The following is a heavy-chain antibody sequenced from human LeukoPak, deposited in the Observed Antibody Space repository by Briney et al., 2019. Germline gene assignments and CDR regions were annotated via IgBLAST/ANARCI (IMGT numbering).Heavy chain of an antibody. CDR2: ISGSGGST. D-gene: IGHD3-22*01. CDR3: AKDQRAHYYDSSGYYFPYYFDY. J-gene: IGHJ4*02. V-gene: IGHV3-23*01. Sequence: GGSLRLSCAASGFTFSSYAMSWVRQAPGKGLEWVSAISGSGGSTYYADSGKGRFTISRDNSKNTLYLQMNSLRAEDTAVYYCAKDQRAHYYDSSGYYFPYYFDYWGQGTLVTVSS. CDR1: GFTFSSYA.